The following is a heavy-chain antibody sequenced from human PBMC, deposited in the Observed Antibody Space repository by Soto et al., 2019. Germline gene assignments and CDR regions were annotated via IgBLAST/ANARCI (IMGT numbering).Heavy chain of an antibody. D-gene: IGHD6-13*01. Sequence: VGSLRLSCAASGFTFSSYAMSWVRQAPGKGLEWVSAISGSGGSTYYADSVKGRFTISRDNSKNTLYLQMNSLRAEDTAVYYCAKSSGYSSSLFDYWGQGTLVTVSS. V-gene: IGHV3-23*01. CDR3: AKSSGYSSSLFDY. CDR1: GFTFSSYA. J-gene: IGHJ4*02. CDR2: ISGSGGST.